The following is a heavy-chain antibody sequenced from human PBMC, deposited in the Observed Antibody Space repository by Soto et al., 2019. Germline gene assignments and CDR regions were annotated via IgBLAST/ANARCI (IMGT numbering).Heavy chain of an antibody. Sequence: EVQLVESGGGLVKPGGSLRLSCAASGLTFSTYGMNWVRQAPGKGLEWVSSISSGGEYLDYADSVKGRLTISRDNAKNLLYLQLDRLRVEDMAVYYFATDGAAGAAMGVWGQGTTVTVSS. CDR1: GLTFSTYG. CDR3: ATDGAAGAAMGV. D-gene: IGHD6-13*01. V-gene: IGHV3-21*01. CDR2: ISSGGEYL. J-gene: IGHJ6*02.